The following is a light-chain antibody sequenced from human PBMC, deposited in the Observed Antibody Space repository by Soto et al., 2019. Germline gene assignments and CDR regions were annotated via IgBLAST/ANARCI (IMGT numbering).Light chain of an antibody. Sequence: QSALTQPASVSGSPGQSIAISCTGTSSDVGAYNYVSWYQQHPGKVPKLVIYDVTNRPSRVSDRFSGSKSGNTASLTISGLQAEDEADYYCSSYTSNTTPYVFGTGTKVTVL. V-gene: IGLV2-14*01. J-gene: IGLJ1*01. CDR3: SSYTSNTTPYV. CDR1: SSDVGAYNY. CDR2: DVT.